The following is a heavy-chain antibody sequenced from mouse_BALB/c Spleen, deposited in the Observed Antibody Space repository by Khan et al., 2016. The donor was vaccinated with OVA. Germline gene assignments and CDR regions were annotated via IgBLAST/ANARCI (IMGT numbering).Heavy chain of an antibody. J-gene: IGHJ3*01. Sequence: QVQLQQSGAELVKPGASVKISCKASGYTFTSYYMYWVKQRPGQGLEWIGGINPSKGDTKFNEKFKSKATLTVDKSSSTAYMQLSSLTSEDSAVYYCARSGYSNPFAYWGQGTLVTVSA. CDR3: ARSGYSNPFAY. CDR2: INPSKGDT. CDR1: GYTFTSYY. D-gene: IGHD2-5*01. V-gene: IGHV1S81*02.